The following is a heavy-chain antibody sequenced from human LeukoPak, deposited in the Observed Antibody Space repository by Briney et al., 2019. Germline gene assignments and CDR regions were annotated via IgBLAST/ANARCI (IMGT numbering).Heavy chain of an antibody. J-gene: IGHJ4*02. CDR1: GGSISSYY. V-gene: IGHV4-4*07. CDR3: ARDVYYYDSSGYYPDY. CDR2: IYTSRST. Sequence: NASETLSLTCTVSGGSISSYYWSWIRQPAGKGLEWIGRIYTSRSTNYNPSLKSRVTMSVDTSKNQFSLKLSSVTAADTAVYYCARDVYYYDSSGYYPDYWGQGTLVTVSS. D-gene: IGHD3-22*01.